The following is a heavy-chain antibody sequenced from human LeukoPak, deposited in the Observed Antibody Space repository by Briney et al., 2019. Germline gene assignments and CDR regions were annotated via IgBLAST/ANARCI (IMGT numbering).Heavy chain of an antibody. CDR1: GFTFSDYW. CDR3: ARGQAMARGVIDAFDM. V-gene: IGHV3-7*01. D-gene: IGHD3-10*01. Sequence: PGGSLRLSCAASGFTFSDYWMSWVRQAPGKGLEWVANINQDGSEKKYVDSVKGRFTISRDNAKNSLYVQMDSLRVEDTAVYYCARGQAMARGVIDAFDMWGQGTMVTVSS. CDR2: INQDGSEK. J-gene: IGHJ3*02.